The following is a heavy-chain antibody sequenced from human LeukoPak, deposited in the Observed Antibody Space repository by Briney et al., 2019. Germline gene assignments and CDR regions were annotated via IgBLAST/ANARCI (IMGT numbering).Heavy chain of an antibody. CDR2: ISGSGGST. J-gene: IGHJ5*02. CDR3: EAYRSSTSCYTIGTNWFDP. V-gene: IGHV3-23*01. Sequence: GGSLRLSCAASGFTFSSYAMSWVRQAPGKGLEWVSAISGSGGSTYYADSVKGRFTISRDNSKNTLYLQMNSLRAEDTAVYYCEAYRSSTSCYTIGTNWFDPWGQGTLVTVSS. CDR1: GFTFSSYA. D-gene: IGHD2-2*02.